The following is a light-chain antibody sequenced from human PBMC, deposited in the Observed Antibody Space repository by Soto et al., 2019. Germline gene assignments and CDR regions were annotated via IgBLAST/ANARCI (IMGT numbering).Light chain of an antibody. CDR1: SNDVGGYNF. V-gene: IGLV2-11*01. CDR3: SSYAGSYTLV. J-gene: IGLJ2*01. CDR2: DVS. Sequence: QSALTQPRSVSGSPGQSVTISCTGTSNDVGGYNFVSWYQQHPGKVPKLFIYDVSRRPSGVPDRLSGSKSGNTASLTISGLQAEHEADYYCSSYAGSYTLVFGGGTKLTVL.